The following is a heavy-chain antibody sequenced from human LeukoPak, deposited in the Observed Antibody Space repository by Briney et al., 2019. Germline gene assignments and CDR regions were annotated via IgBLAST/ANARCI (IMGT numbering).Heavy chain of an antibody. Sequence: SQTLSLTCAISGDSVSSNSAAWTWIRQSPSRGLEWLGRTYYRSKWYNDYAVSVKSRITINPDTSKNQFSLQLNSVTPEDTAVYYCARAGIAAAGELDYWGQGTLVTVSS. CDR2: TYYRSKWYN. CDR1: GDSVSSNSAA. J-gene: IGHJ4*02. V-gene: IGHV6-1*01. D-gene: IGHD6-13*01. CDR3: ARAGIAAAGELDY.